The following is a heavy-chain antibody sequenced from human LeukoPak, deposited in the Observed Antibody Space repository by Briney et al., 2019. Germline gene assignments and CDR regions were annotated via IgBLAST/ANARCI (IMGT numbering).Heavy chain of an antibody. V-gene: IGHV3-21*01. CDR2: ISSSSSYI. D-gene: IGHD4-17*01. J-gene: IGHJ4*02. CDR1: GFTFSSYS. CDR3: AREIYGDYGGYFDY. Sequence: PGGSLRLSCAASGFTFSSYSMNWVRQAPGKGLEWVSSISSSSSYIHYADSVKGRFTISRDNAKNSLYLQMNSLRAEDTAVYYCAREIYGDYGGYFDYWGQGTLVTVSS.